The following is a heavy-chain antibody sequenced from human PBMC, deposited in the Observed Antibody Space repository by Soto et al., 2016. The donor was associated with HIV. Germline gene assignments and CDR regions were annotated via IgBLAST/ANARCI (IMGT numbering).Heavy chain of an antibody. CDR1: GYTFTGYY. J-gene: IGHJ3*02. CDR3: AREITMIVVVTYDAFDI. V-gene: IGHV1-2*02. Sequence: QVQLVQSGAEVKKPGASVKVSCKASGYTFTGYYMHWVRQAPGQGLEWMGWINPNSGGTNYAQKFQGRVTMTRDTSISTAYMELSRLRSDDTAVYYCAREITMIVVVTYDAFDIWGQGTMVTVSS. D-gene: IGHD3-22*01. CDR2: INPNSGGT.